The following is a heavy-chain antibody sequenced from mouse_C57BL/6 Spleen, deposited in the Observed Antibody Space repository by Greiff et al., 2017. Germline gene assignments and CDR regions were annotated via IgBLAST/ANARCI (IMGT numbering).Heavy chain of an antibody. CDR3: TRGGRGDYFDY. CDR1: GYTFTDYE. V-gene: IGHV1-15*01. J-gene: IGHJ2*01. CDR2: IDPETGGT. D-gene: IGHD1-1*01. Sequence: VQRVESGAELVRPGASVTLSCKASGYTFTDYEMHWVKQTPVHGLEWIGAIDPETGGTAYNQKFKGKAILTADKSSSTAYMELRSLTSEDSAVYYCTRGGRGDYFDYWGQGTTLTVSS.